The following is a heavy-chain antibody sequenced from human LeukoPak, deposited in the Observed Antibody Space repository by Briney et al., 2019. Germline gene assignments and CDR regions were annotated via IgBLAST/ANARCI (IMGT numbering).Heavy chain of an antibody. D-gene: IGHD6-13*01. J-gene: IGHJ6*03. CDR3: ARDGPAPSFQQLGPSDYYYYMDV. CDR1: GGSISSYY. Sequence: SETLSLTCTVSGGSISSYYWSWIRQHRGRGLERIGYIYYSGSTNYNPSLKSRVTISVDTSKNQFSLKLSSVTAADTAVYYCARDGPAPSFQQLGPSDYYYYMDVWGKGTTVTVSS. CDR2: IYYSGST. V-gene: IGHV4-59*01.